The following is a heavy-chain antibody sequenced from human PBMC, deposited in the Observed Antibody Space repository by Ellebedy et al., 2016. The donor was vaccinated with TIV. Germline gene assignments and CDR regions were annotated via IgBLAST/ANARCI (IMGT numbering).Heavy chain of an antibody. V-gene: IGHV1-69*04. D-gene: IGHD3-22*01. CDR2: IIPILGIA. J-gene: IGHJ3*02. CDR3: ATKYYYDSSGKEPDAFDI. CDR1: GGTFSSYA. Sequence: AASVKVSCKASGGTFSSYAISWVRQAPGQGLEWMGRIIPILGIANYAQKFQGRVTITADKSTSTAYMELSSLRSEDTAVYYCATKYYYDSSGKEPDAFDIWGQGTMVTVSS.